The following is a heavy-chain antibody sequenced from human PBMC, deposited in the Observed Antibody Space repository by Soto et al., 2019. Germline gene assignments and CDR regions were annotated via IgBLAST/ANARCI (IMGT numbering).Heavy chain of an antibody. CDR2: ISAYSGNT. J-gene: IGHJ4*02. Sequence: QVQLVQSGAEVKKPGASVKVSCKASGYTFTSYGISWVRQAPGQGLEWMGWISAYSGNTNYAQKLQGRVTMTTDTSSXTAYMELRSLSSYDTAVYYCASSLRVGYGFEGESDWGQGTLVTVSS. D-gene: IGHD5-18*01. CDR1: GYTFTSYG. CDR3: ASSLRVGYGFEGESD. V-gene: IGHV1-18*01.